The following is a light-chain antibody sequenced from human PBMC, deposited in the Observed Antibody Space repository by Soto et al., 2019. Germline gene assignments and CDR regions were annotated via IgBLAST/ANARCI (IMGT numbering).Light chain of an antibody. V-gene: IGLV9-49*01. CDR2: VGTGGIVG. J-gene: IGLJ2*01. CDR3: GADHGSGSNFGQGLV. Sequence: QAVVTQPPSASASLGASVTLTCTLSSGYSNYKVDWYQQRPGKGPRFVMRVGTGGIVGSKGDGIPDRFSVLGSGLNRYLTIKNIQEEDESDYHGGADHGSGSNFGQGLVFGGGTKLTVL. CDR1: SGYSNYK.